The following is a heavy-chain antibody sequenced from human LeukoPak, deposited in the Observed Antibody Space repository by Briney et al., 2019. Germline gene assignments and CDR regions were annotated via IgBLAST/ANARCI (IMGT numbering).Heavy chain of an antibody. J-gene: IGHJ5*02. Sequence: SVKVSCKTSGGTYGSYVISWVRQAPGQGLDWMGGILPIFGTADYAQKFQGRVTITADESTNTAYSELKRLTAEDTAVYYCARDRGGLDPWGQGTLVTVSS. D-gene: IGHD4-23*01. CDR1: GGTYGSYV. V-gene: IGHV1-69*13. CDR3: ARDRGGLDP. CDR2: ILPIFGTA.